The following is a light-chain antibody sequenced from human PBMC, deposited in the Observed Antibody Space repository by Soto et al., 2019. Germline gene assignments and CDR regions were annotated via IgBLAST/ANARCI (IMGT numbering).Light chain of an antibody. J-gene: IGKJ4*01. V-gene: IGKV1D-16*01. Sequence: DIQMTQSPSSLSASVGDRVTITCRASQGISNWLAWYQQKPEKAPKSLIISASRLQSGVPSRFSGSGFGTEFTLTITNLQPEDIGVYYCQQYNDYPPTFGGGTKVEIK. CDR3: QQYNDYPPT. CDR2: SAS. CDR1: QGISNW.